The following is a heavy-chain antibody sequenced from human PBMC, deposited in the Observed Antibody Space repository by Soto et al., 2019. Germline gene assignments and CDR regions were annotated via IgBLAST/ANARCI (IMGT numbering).Heavy chain of an antibody. CDR3: ARQGSY. Sequence: SETLSLTCTVFGVSISDTSYYWGWIRQPPGKGLEWIGTIYFNGNTFYNPSLKSRLTISVDTSKNQISLRLTSVTAADTAVYYCARQGSYWGQGTLVTVSS. J-gene: IGHJ4*02. V-gene: IGHV4-39*01. CDR1: GVSISDTSYY. CDR2: IYFNGNT.